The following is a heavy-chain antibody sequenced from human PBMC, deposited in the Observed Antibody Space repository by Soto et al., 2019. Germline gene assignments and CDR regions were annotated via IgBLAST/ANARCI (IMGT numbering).Heavy chain of an antibody. Sequence: SETLSLTCAVFCGSISSGGYYWSWIRQHPGKGLEWVGYIYYSGSTYYNPSLKSRVTISVDTSKNQFSLKLSSVTAADTAVYYCARISDINYYDSSDAFDIWGQGTMVT. V-gene: IGHV4-31*11. J-gene: IGHJ3*02. CDR1: CGSISSGGYY. D-gene: IGHD3-22*01. CDR2: IYYSGST. CDR3: ARISDINYYDSSDAFDI.